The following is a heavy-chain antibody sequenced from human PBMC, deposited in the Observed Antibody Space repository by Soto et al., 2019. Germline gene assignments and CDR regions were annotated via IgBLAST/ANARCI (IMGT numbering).Heavy chain of an antibody. CDR3: ARPLYYGGNQYYYYYGMDV. CDR1: GFTFSSYW. J-gene: IGHJ6*02. CDR2: INSDGSST. D-gene: IGHD4-17*01. Sequence: GGSLRLSCAASGFTFSSYWMHWVRQAPGKGLVWVSRINSDGSSTSYADSVKGRFTISRDNAKNTLYLQMNSLSAEDTAVYYCARPLYYGGNQYYYYYGMDVWGQGTTVTVSS. V-gene: IGHV3-74*01.